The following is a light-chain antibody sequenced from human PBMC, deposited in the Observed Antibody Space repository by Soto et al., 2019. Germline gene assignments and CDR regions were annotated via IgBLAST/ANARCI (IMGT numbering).Light chain of an antibody. CDR3: QQYYSYPIT. J-gene: IGKJ5*01. V-gene: IGKV3-20*01. Sequence: IVLTQSPGTLSLSPWERATLSCRASQSVSSSYLAWYQQKPGQAPRLLIYRTSNRATGIPDRFSGSGSGTDFTLTISCLQSEDFATYYCQQYYSYPITFGQGTRLEI. CDR1: QSVSSSY. CDR2: RTS.